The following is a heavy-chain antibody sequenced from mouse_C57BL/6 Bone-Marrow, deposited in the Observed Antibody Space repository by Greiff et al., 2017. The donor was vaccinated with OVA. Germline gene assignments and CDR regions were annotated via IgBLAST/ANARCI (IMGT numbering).Heavy chain of an antibody. D-gene: IGHD2-2*01. J-gene: IGHJ3*01. Sequence: QVQLQQPGAELVKPGASVKMSCKASGYTFTSYWITWVKQRPGQGLAWIGDIYPGSGSTNYNEKFKSKATLTVDTSSSTAYMQLSSLTSEDSAVYYCARSSMVTTEGFAYWGQGTLVTVSA. CDR1: GYTFTSYW. V-gene: IGHV1-55*01. CDR3: ARSSMVTTEGFAY. CDR2: IYPGSGST.